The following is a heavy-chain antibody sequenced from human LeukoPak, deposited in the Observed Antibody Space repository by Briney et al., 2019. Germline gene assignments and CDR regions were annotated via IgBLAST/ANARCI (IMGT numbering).Heavy chain of an antibody. CDR2: IIPIFGTA. D-gene: IGHD2-2*01. CDR3: ARDGYCSSSSCYRGGSYYYGMDV. V-gene: IGHV1-69*06. Sequence: SVKVSCKASGGTFSSYAISWVRQAPGQGLEWMGGIIPIFGTANYAQKFRGRVTITAEKSRSTVYMDMSSLRSEDTTVYFCARDGYCSSSSCYRGGSYYYGMDVWGKGTTVTVSS. J-gene: IGHJ6*04. CDR1: GGTFSSYA.